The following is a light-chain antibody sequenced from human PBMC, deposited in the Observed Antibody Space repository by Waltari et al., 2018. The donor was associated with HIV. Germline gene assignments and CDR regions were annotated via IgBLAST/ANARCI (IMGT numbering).Light chain of an antibody. Sequence: EIVLTQSPATLSLSPGERATLSCRASQSVSSYLAWYQQKPGKAPRLLIYDASNRATGIPARFSGSGSGTDFTLTISSLEPEDFAVYYCQQRTNWPRLTFGGGTKVEIK. CDR1: QSVSSY. J-gene: IGKJ4*01. V-gene: IGKV3-11*01. CDR2: DAS. CDR3: QQRTNWPRLT.